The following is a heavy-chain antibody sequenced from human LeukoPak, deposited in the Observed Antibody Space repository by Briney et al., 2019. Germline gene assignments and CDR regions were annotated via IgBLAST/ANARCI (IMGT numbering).Heavy chain of an antibody. V-gene: IGHV6-1*01. CDR3: ARRLTQYDCFDP. D-gene: IGHD2-2*01. CDR2: TYYRSTSYN. Sequence: SQTLSLTCAISGDSVSSNSVTWNWIRQSPSRGLEWLGRTYYRSTSYNDYAVSVRGRITVNPDTSKNQFSLHLNSVTPEDTAVYYCARRLTQYDCFDPWGQGILVTVSS. J-gene: IGHJ5*02. CDR1: GDSVSSNSVT.